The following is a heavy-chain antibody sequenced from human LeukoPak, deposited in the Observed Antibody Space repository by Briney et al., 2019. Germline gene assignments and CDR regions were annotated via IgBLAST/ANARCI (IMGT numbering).Heavy chain of an antibody. D-gene: IGHD6-6*01. Sequence: GGSLRLSCAASGFTFNNYWMSWVRQAPGKGLEWVANIKQDGSEKYYVDSVKGRLIVSRDNAKNSLYLQLNSLRAEDTAVFYCARFSRSSYGGYYFDYWGQGTLVTVSS. CDR1: GFTFNNYW. V-gene: IGHV3-7*01. CDR2: IKQDGSEK. CDR3: ARFSRSSYGGYYFDY. J-gene: IGHJ4*02.